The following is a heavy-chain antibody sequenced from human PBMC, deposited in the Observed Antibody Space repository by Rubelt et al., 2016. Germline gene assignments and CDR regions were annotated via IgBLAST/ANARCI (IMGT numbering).Heavy chain of an antibody. CDR3: TTDRYYYDSSGFPWFDP. J-gene: IGHJ5*02. D-gene: IGHD3-22*01. CDR1: GFTVSSNY. Sequence: EVQLVESGGGLVQPGGSLRLSCAASGFTVSSNYMSWVRPAPGKGLEWVGRIKSKTDGGATYYAATVKGRLISARDDSKNTLYLQMNSLKTEDTAVYYCTTDRYYYDSSGFPWFDPWGQGTLVTVSS. V-gene: IGHV3-15*01. CDR2: IKSKTDGGAT.